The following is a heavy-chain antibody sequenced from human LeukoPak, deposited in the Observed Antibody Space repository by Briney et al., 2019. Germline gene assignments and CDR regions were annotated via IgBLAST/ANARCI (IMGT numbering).Heavy chain of an antibody. V-gene: IGHV4-59*01. D-gene: IGHD5-18*01. CDR3: ARLKYNYGWLPFDY. J-gene: IGHJ4*02. Sequence: SETLSLTCTVSGGSITNSYWSWIRQPPGKGLEWIGYIYYSGSTNYNPSLNSRVTISLDTSKNQFSLKVNSVTAADTAVYYCARLKYNYGWLPFDYWGQGTLVTVSS. CDR2: IYYSGST. CDR1: GGSITNSY.